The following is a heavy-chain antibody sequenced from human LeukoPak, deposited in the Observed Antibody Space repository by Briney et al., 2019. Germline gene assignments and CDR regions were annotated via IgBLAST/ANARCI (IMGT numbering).Heavy chain of an antibody. CDR3: AREKTMAYGMDV. J-gene: IGHJ6*02. CDR2: ISAYNGDT. V-gene: IGHV1-18*01. D-gene: IGHD5-24*01. CDR1: GYTFINYD. Sequence: GASVKVSCKASGYTFINYDIRWVRQAPGQGLECMGWISAYNGDTNYAQKLQGRVAMTTDTSTSTAYMELRSLRSDDTTVYYCAREKTMAYGMDVWGQGTTITVSS.